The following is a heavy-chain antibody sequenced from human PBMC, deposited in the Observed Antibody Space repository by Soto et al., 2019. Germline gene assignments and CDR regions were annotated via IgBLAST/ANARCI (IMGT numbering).Heavy chain of an antibody. V-gene: IGHV4-34*01. CDR3: ARARIVVVPAAIDI. CDR1: GGSFSGYY. Sequence: QVQLQQWGAGLLKPSETLSLTCAVYGGSFSGYYWSWIRQPPGKGLEWIGEINHSGSTNYNPSLKSRVTISVDTSKNQFSLKLSSVTAADTAVYYCARARIVVVPAAIDIWGQGTMVTVSS. J-gene: IGHJ3*02. CDR2: INHSGST. D-gene: IGHD2-2*01.